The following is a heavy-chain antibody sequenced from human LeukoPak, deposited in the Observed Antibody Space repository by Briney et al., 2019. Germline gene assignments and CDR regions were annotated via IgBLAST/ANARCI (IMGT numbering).Heavy chain of an antibody. Sequence: PSETLSLTCAVYGGSFSGYYWSWLRQLPGKGLEWIGEINHSGSTNYNPSLKSRVTISVDTSKNQFSLKLSSVTAADTAVYYCARVRYSSSWYPPLYYFDYRGQGTLVTVSS. D-gene: IGHD6-13*01. CDR1: GGSFSGYY. CDR3: ARVRYSSSWYPPLYYFDY. CDR2: INHSGST. V-gene: IGHV4-34*01. J-gene: IGHJ4*02.